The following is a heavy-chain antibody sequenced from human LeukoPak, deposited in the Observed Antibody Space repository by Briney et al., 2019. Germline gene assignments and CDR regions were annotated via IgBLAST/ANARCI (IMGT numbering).Heavy chain of an antibody. J-gene: IGHJ4*02. CDR2: ISSSASTI. Sequence: GGPLRLSCAASGFTFSDYYMSWIRQAPGTGLERVSYISSSASTIYYAASVKGRFTISRDNAKNSLSPQLSSLRAEDTAVYYCAREGRCSSSSGGGCFDYWGQGTLVTVSS. CDR1: GFTFSDYY. CDR3: AREGRCSSSSGGGCFDY. D-gene: IGHD6-6*01. V-gene: IGHV3-11*01.